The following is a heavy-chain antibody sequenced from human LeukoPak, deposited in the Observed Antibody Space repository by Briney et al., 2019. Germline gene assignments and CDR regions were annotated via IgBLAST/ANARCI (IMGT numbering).Heavy chain of an antibody. V-gene: IGHV4-59*08. CDR3: ARLGDGDNLRYFDY. CDR2: IYYSGST. Sequence: SETLSLTCTVSGDSICGNYWTWIRQPPGKGLEWIGYIYYSGSTNYNASLKSRVTISVDTSKNQFSLKLSSVTAADTVVYYCARLGDGDNLRYFDYGGQGTLVTVSA. D-gene: IGHD5-24*01. J-gene: IGHJ4*02. CDR1: GDSICGNY.